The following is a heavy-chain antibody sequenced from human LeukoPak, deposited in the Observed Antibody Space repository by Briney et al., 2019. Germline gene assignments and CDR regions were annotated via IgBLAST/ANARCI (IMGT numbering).Heavy chain of an antibody. CDR3: ARDPGYCSSTTCYFDY. J-gene: IGHJ4*02. CDR1: GFALNSYS. CDR2: IHYSGTT. Sequence: GSLRLSCAASGFALNSYSLSWIRQPPGKGLEWIGYIHYSGTTSYNPSLKSRVTISADTSKNLLSLKVSSVTAADTAVYYCARDPGYCSSTTCYFDYWGQGTLVTVSS. V-gene: IGHV4-59*01. D-gene: IGHD2-2*01.